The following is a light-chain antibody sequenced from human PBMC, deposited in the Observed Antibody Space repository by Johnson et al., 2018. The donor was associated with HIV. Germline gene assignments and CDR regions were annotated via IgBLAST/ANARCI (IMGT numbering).Light chain of an antibody. V-gene: IGLV1-51*01. Sequence: QSVLTQPPSVSAAPGQKVTISCSGSSSNIGNNYVSWYQQLPGTAPKLLIYDNNKRPSGIPDRFSGSKSGTSATLGITGLQTGDEADYYCGTWVSSLSAYFFGTGTKVTVL. CDR2: DNN. J-gene: IGLJ1*01. CDR3: GTWVSSLSAYF. CDR1: SSNIGNNY.